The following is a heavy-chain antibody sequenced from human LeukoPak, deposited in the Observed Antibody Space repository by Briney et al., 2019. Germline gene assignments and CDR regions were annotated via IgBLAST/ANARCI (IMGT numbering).Heavy chain of an antibody. CDR1: GYTFTSYG. D-gene: IGHD6-13*01. CDR3: ARPFMEQLVPFDP. CDR2: ISTYNGNT. J-gene: IGHJ5*02. Sequence: ASVKVSCKASGYTFTSYGISWVRQAPGQGLEWMGWISTYNGNTDYAQKLQGRVTLTTDTSTNTAYMELTSLRSDDTAVYYCARPFMEQLVPFDPWGQGTLVTVSS. V-gene: IGHV1-18*01.